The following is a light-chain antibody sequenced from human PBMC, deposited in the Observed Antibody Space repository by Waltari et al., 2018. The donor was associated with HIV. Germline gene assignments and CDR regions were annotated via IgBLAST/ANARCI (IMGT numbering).Light chain of an antibody. CDR2: DVS. CDR1: SSDVGAYNY. CDR3: SSYTSSSTHV. Sequence: QSALTQPASVSGSPGQSITISCTGTSSDVGAYNYVYWYQQYPGNDPKLMIDDVSNRPVGCSKCFSGSKSGTAAFLTSSGLQAEDVADYYCSSYTSSSTHVFGTGTKVTVL. J-gene: IGLJ1*01. V-gene: IGLV2-14*03.